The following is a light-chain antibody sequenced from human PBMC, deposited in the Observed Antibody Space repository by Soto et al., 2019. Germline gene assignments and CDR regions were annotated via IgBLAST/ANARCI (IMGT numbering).Light chain of an antibody. CDR2: DVS. CDR3: CSYAGTYIFYV. Sequence: SVLTQPPSASGSPGQAVTISCTGTSRDIGGYDFVSWYQVRPGEAPHLIIYDVSERPSGVPDRFSGSKSGNTASLTISGLQAEDEADYYCCSYAGTYIFYVFGTGTKVTV. CDR1: SRDIGGYDF. J-gene: IGLJ1*01. V-gene: IGLV2-11*01.